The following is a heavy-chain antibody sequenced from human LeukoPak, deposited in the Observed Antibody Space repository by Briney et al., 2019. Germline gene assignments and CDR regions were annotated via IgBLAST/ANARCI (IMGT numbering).Heavy chain of an antibody. CDR3: ATGRDGSYD. CDR1: GGXISSYF. J-gene: IGHJ4*02. CDR2: IYSGGST. Sequence: SETLSLTCTVSGGXISSYFCSWIRQPAGKGLEWIGHIYSGGSTNYNPSLKSRVTMSVDTSKNQFSLKLSSVTAADTAVYYCATGRDGSYDWGQGTLVTVSS. D-gene: IGHD1-26*01. V-gene: IGHV4-4*07.